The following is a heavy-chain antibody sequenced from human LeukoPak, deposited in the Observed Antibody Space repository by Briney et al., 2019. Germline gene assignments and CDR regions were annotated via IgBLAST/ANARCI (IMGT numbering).Heavy chain of an antibody. Sequence: ASVKVSCKVSGYTLTELSMHWVRQAPGTGLEWMGGFDPEDGETIYAQKFQGRVTITEANSTATAYMELSSRRSEDTAVYYCATAKPYSGSHYFDYWGQGTLVTVSS. V-gene: IGHV1-24*01. J-gene: IGHJ4*02. CDR1: GYTLTELS. CDR3: ATAKPYSGSHYFDY. D-gene: IGHD1-26*01. CDR2: FDPEDGET.